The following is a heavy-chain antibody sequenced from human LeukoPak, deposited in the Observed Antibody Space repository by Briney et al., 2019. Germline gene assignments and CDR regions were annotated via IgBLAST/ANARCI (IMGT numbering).Heavy chain of an antibody. CDR3: ARAKGENSPWSYNWFDP. Sequence: ASVKVSCKASEYSFTSYEINWVRQVAGHGLEWMGWMNPNSGDTGYAERFQGRVTMTRNTSISTAYMELSSLRSEDTAVYYCARAKGENSPWSYNWFDPWGQGTRVTVSS. V-gene: IGHV1-8*01. CDR1: EYSFTSYE. CDR2: MNPNSGDT. D-gene: IGHD2/OR15-2a*01. J-gene: IGHJ5*02.